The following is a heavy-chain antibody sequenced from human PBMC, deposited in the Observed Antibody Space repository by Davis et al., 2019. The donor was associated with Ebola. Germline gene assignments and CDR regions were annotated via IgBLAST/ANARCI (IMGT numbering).Heavy chain of an antibody. D-gene: IGHD2-2*01. CDR2: IYYSGST. Sequence: MPSETLSLTCTVSGGSITSDDYYWSWIRQPPGKGLEWIAYIYYSGSTYYNPSLKSRVTISVDTSKNQLSLRLTSVIAADTAVYYCARFTIVVEPASIFWGQGTLVTVSS. CDR3: ARFTIVVEPASIF. J-gene: IGHJ4*02. V-gene: IGHV4-30-4*01. CDR1: GGSITSDDYY.